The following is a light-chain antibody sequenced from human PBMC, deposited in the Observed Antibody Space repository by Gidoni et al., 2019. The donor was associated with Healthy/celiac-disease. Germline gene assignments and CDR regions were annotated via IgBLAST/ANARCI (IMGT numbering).Light chain of an antibody. CDR2: DAS. Sequence: IGLPQSPGTLSLSPGTRATLSCRSSQSVASYLAWYPQKPGQAPRLLIYDASNRATGITARFSGSGSGTDFTLTISSLEPEDFAFYYCQLRSDWPLTFGEXTKVEIK. CDR3: QLRSDWPLT. V-gene: IGKV3-11*01. J-gene: IGKJ4*01. CDR1: QSVASY.